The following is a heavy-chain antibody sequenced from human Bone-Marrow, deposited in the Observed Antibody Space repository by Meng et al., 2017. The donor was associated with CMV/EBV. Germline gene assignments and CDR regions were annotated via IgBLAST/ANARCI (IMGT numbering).Heavy chain of an antibody. Sequence: SVKVSCKASGGTFSSYAISWVRQAPGQGLEWMGGIIPIFGTANYAQKFQGRVTITTDESTSTAYMELSSLRSEDTAVYYCATHSGAARRRAWVDPWGQGTLVTVSS. CDR2: IIPIFGTA. V-gene: IGHV1-69*05. D-gene: IGHD6-6*01. J-gene: IGHJ5*02. CDR1: GGTFSSYA. CDR3: ATHSGAARRRAWVDP.